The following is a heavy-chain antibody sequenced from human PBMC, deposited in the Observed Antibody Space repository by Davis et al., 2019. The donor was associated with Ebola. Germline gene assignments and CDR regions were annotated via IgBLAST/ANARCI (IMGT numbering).Heavy chain of an antibody. J-gene: IGHJ4*02. V-gene: IGHV3-30*03. CDR2: ISNDGNNE. CDR1: GFTFSNYG. CDR3: ARDRGSRRLVGDYYFDY. D-gene: IGHD3-10*01. Sequence: PGGSLRLSCAASGFTFSNYGIHWVRQAPGKGLEWVAVISNDGNNEYYADSVKGRFTISRDNSKNTLYLQMNSLRPEDSAVYYCARDRGSRRLVGDYYFDYWGQGTLVTVSS.